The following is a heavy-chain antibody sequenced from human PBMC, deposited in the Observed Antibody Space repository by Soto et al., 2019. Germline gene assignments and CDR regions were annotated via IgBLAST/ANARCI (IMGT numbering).Heavy chain of an antibody. CDR1: GFTVSSYA. D-gene: IGHD3-16*01. CDR3: ANALRFTFTTGYYMDV. J-gene: IGHJ6*03. Sequence: EVQLLESGGGLVQPGGSLRLSCAASGFTVSSYAMSWVRQAPGKGLAWVSVISGSGSTYSADSVKGRFTISRDSSKNTVYVQMKSLRAEDTAVYYCANALRFTFTTGYYMDVWGRGTTVTVSS. CDR2: ISGSGST. V-gene: IGHV3-23*01.